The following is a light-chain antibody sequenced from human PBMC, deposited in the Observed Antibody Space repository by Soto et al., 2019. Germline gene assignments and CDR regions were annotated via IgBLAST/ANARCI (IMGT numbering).Light chain of an antibody. CDR2: WAS. V-gene: IGKV4-1*01. J-gene: IGKJ4*01. CDR1: QSVLKSSNNKNY. Sequence: DIVMTQSPDSLAVSLGERAAINCKSSQSVLKSSNNKNYLTWYQQKPGQPPKLLIYWASTRESVVPDRFSGSGSGTDSTLTISSWQDFDVAIHYYQPYYISPLTFGGGTKVEIK. CDR3: QPYYISPLT.